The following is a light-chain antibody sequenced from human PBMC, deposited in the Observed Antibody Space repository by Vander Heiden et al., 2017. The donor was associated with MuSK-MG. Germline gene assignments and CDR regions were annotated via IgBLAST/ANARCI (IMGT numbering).Light chain of an antibody. J-gene: IGKJ4*01. CDR1: QSIRSY. CDR3: QQSYSAAPT. CDR2: AAS. Sequence: DIQMTQSPSSLSASVGDRVIITCRASQSIRSYLNWYQQKPGQAPKFLIYAASTVQSGVPSRFSGSGSGTDFTLTISRVQPEDFATYYCQQSYSAAPTFGGGTKVEIK. V-gene: IGKV1-39*01.